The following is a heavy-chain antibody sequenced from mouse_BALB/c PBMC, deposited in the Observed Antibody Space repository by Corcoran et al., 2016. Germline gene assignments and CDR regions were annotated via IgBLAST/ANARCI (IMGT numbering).Heavy chain of an antibody. V-gene: IGHV1S136*01. Sequence: EVQLQQSGPELVKPGASVKMSCKASGYTFTSYVMHWVKQKPGQGLEWIGYINPYNDGTKYNEKFKGKATLTSDKSSSTAYMELSSLTSEDSAVYYCARTGNYGAMDYWGQGTSVTVSS. D-gene: IGHD2-1*01. J-gene: IGHJ4*01. CDR2: INPYNDGT. CDR1: GYTFTSYV. CDR3: ARTGNYGAMDY.